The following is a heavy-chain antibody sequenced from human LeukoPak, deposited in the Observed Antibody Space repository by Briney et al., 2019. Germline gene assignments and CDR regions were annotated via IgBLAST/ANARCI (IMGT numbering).Heavy chain of an antibody. CDR1: GYNFTNYW. CDR3: ARSSYISSKVPVY. V-gene: IGHV5-51*01. D-gene: IGHD2-21*01. Sequence: GESLKISCKTSGYNFTNYWIGWVRQMPGKGLEWMGIIYPGDSDTRYSPSFQGQVTISADKSINTAYLQWRSLKASDTAMYYCARSSYISSKVPVYWGQGTLVTVSS. CDR2: IYPGDSDT. J-gene: IGHJ4*02.